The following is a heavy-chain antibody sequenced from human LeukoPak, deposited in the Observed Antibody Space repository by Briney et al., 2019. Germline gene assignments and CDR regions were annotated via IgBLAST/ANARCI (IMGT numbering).Heavy chain of an antibody. CDR2: IYTSGST. Sequence: SETLSLTCTGSGGSISSYYWSWIRQPAGKGLEWIGRIYTSGSTNYNPSLKSRVTMSVDTSKNQFSLKLSSVTAADTAVYYCARETTVVTPYYYYYMDVWGKGTTVTISS. V-gene: IGHV4-4*07. CDR3: ARETTVVTPYYYYYMDV. D-gene: IGHD4-23*01. CDR1: GGSISSYY. J-gene: IGHJ6*03.